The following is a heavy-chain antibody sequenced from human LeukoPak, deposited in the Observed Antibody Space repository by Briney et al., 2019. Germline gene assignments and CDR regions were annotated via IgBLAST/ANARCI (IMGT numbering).Heavy chain of an antibody. V-gene: IGHV3-11*01. CDR1: GFTFSDYY. CDR3: ARDRVIVPMGGSLVEYFQH. J-gene: IGHJ1*01. D-gene: IGHD3-22*01. Sequence: GGSLRLSCAASGFTFSDYYMSWIRQAPGKGLEWVSYISSSGSTIYYADSVKGRFTISRDNAKNSLYLQMNSLRAEDTAVYYCARDRVIVPMGGSLVEYFQHWGQGTLVTVSS. CDR2: ISSSGSTI.